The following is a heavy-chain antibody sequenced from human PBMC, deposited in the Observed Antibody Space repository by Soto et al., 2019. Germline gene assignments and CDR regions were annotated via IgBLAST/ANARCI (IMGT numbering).Heavy chain of an antibody. V-gene: IGHV4-4*07. CDR1: GGSITDYS. J-gene: IGHJ4*02. Sequence: SETLSLTCTVSGGSITDYSWVWIRQPAGKGLEWIGRIFSSGSTNYNPSLKGRITMSLDTSKNQFSLKLNSATATDTAVYYCASRDPGTSVDYWGQGTLVTVPQ. CDR2: IFSSGST. D-gene: IGHD1-7*01. CDR3: ASRDPGTSVDY.